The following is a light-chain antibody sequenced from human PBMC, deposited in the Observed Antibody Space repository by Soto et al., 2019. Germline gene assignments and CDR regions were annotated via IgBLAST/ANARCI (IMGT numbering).Light chain of an antibody. CDR1: SSDVGAYKY. V-gene: IGLV2-8*01. J-gene: IGLJ2*01. CDR3: SSYGGSNNYVL. CDR2: EVN. Sequence: QSVLTQPPSASGSPGQSVTISCTGTSSDVGAYKYVSWYQHHPGNAPKLIISEVNKRPSGVPDRFSGSKSGNTASLTVSGLQAEDEADYYCSSYGGSNNYVLFGGGTKVTVL.